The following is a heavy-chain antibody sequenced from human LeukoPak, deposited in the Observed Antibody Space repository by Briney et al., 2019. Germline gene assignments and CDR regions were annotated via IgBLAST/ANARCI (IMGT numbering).Heavy chain of an antibody. CDR1: GGSISTYF. J-gene: IGHJ3*02. CDR3: ARVLFTEEDAFDI. V-gene: IGHV4-59*12. CDR2: ISYSGTT. Sequence: SETLSLTCTVSGGSISTYFWSWIRQSPGKGLEWIGYISYSGTTHYNPSLKSRVTISVDTSKNQFSMKLTSMTAADTAVYYCARVLFTEEDAFDIWGQGTLVTVSS.